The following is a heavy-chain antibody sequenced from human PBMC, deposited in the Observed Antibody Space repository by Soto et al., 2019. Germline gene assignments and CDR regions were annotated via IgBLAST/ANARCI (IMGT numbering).Heavy chain of an antibody. CDR2: IYYSGRT. D-gene: IGHD2-21*02. Sequence: SETLSLTCIVSGESISSSAYYWGWIRQPPGKGWEWIGSIYYSGRTYDNPSFRSRVTISIDTTKNQFSLKISSMTATDTAEYYSARPLTTVVTQAYFAHWGQGALAPSPQ. CDR1: GESISSSAYY. CDR3: ARPLTTVVTQAYFAH. J-gene: IGHJ4*02. V-gene: IGHV4-39*01.